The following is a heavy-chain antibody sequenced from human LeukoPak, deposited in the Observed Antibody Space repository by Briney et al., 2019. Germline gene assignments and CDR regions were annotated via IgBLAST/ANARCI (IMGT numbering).Heavy chain of an antibody. CDR3: AKVQQLATIYYFDY. CDR2: MSGSGGTT. V-gene: IGHV3-23*01. CDR1: GFTFSSYA. J-gene: IGHJ4*02. D-gene: IGHD6-13*01. Sequence: GGSWRLSCAASGFTFSSYAMSWVRQAPGKGLEWVSSMSGSGGTTYYADSVKGRFAISRDNSKNTLYLQMSSLRTEDTALYYCAKVQQLATIYYFDYWGQGSLVTVSS.